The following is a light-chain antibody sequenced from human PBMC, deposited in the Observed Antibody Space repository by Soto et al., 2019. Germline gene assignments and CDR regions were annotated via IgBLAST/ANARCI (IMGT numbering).Light chain of an antibody. Sequence: IELTQSPATLPVSPGETATLFCRASQSVGRSLAWYQQRPGQAPRLLIYDTSTRAFGLPTRFSGSGSGTEFTLTISSLQSEDSAVYHCQQYSNGPPWTFGHGTKVDIK. V-gene: IGKV3-15*01. CDR1: QSVGRS. J-gene: IGKJ1*01. CDR3: QQYSNGPPWT. CDR2: DTS.